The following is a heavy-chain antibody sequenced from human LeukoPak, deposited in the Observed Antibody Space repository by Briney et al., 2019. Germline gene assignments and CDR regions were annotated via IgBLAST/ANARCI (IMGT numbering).Heavy chain of an antibody. J-gene: IGHJ4*02. V-gene: IGHV1-18*01. CDR1: GYTFINHG. D-gene: IGHD6-13*01. CDR3: ARGRIAAAGTPDYFDY. CDR2: ISAYNGNT. Sequence: ASVTVAFKSSGYTFINHGISWVRQAPGQGLEWMGWISAYNGNTKYAHKFQGRVTMTTDTSTSTAYMELRSLRSDDTAVYYCARGRIAAAGTPDYFDYWGQGTLVIVSS.